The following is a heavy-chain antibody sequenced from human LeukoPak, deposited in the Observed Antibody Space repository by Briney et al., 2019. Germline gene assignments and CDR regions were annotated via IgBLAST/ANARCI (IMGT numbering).Heavy chain of an antibody. CDR1: GFTFSNAW. D-gene: IGHD3-3*01. CDR2: IKSKTDGGTT. Sequence: GGSLRLSCAASGFTFSNAWMSWVRQAPGKGLEWVGRIKSKTDGGTTDYAAPVKGRFTISRDDSKNTLYLQMNSLKTEDTAVYYCTTALSTIFGVVIPPVVDSWGQGTLVTVSS. CDR3: TTALSTIFGVVIPPVVDS. V-gene: IGHV3-15*01. J-gene: IGHJ4*02.